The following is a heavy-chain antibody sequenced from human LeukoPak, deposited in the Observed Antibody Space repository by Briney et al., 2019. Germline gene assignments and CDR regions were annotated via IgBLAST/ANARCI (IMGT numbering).Heavy chain of an antibody. CDR2: IYYSGST. D-gene: IGHD1-14*01. CDR3: ARSALPDNWFDP. J-gene: IGHJ5*02. CDR1: GGSISSSSYY. V-gene: IGHV4-39*01. Sequence: SETLSLTCTVSGGSISSSSYYWGWIRQPPGKGLEWIGSIYYSGSTYYNPSLKSRVTISVDTSKNQFSLKLSSVTAADTAVYYCARSALPDNWFDPWGQGTLVTVSS.